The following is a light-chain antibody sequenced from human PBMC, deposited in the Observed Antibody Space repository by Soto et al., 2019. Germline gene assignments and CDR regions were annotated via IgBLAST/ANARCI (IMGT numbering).Light chain of an antibody. V-gene: IGLV2-14*03. J-gene: IGLJ1*01. Sequence: GSPGEASSISRTGTSSDVGGYNYVSWYQQHPGKAPKLIISDVSNRPSGVSNRFSGSKSGNTASLTISGLQAEDEADYYCNSYTSSSTHVFGTGTKVTVL. CDR3: NSYTSSSTHV. CDR1: SSDVGGYNY. CDR2: DVS.